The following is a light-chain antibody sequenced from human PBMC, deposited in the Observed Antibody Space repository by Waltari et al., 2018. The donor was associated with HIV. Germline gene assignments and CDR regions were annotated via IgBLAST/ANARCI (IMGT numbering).Light chain of an antibody. CDR1: NRDVGGYNY. V-gene: IGLV2-11*01. J-gene: IGLJ2*01. CDR2: DVT. Sequence: QSALTQPRSVSGSPGQSVTIPCIGTNRDVGGYNYVSWYRQHPGDAPKLIIYDVTKRPAGVPDRFSGAKSVNTASLTVSGLQADDEAEYYCCSYAGSYTWLFGGGTKLTVL. CDR3: CSYAGSYTWL.